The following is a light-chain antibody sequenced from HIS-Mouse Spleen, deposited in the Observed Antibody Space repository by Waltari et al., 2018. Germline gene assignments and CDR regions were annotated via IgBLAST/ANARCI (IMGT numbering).Light chain of an antibody. J-gene: IGKJ3*01. V-gene: IGKV1-33*01. Sequence: DIQRTQSPSHLSASVGDRVTITCQASQDISNYLNWYQQKPGKAPKLLIYDASNLETLVPSRFSGSGSGTDFTFTILRLPPSLLSPFSFPPSSPLLTFGPGTKVDI. CDR2: DAS. CDR3: PPSSPLLT. CDR1: QDISNY.